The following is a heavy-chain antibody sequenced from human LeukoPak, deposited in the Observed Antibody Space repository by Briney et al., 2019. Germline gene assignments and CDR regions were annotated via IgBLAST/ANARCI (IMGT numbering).Heavy chain of an antibody. J-gene: IGHJ3*02. Sequence: GGSLRLSCAASGYTFSSYGKHWVRQAPGKGLVWVSRINSDGSSTSYADSVKGRFTISRDNAKNTLYLQMNSLRAEDTAVYYCAREWGYSSGWRAFDIWGQGTMVTVSS. CDR3: AREWGYSSGWRAFDI. CDR1: GYTFSSYG. D-gene: IGHD6-19*01. V-gene: IGHV3-74*01. CDR2: INSDGSST.